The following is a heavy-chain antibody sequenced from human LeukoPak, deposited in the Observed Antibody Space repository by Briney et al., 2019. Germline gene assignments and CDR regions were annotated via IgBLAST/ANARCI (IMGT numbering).Heavy chain of an antibody. V-gene: IGHV4-59*01. D-gene: IGHD6-13*01. J-gene: IGHJ4*02. CDR1: GGSISSYY. CDR3: ARGVYIAAAQYGY. Sequence: SETVSLTCTVSGGSISSYYWSWIRQPPGKGLEWIGYIYYSGTTNYNPSLKSRVTISVDTSKNQFPLKLSSVPAADTAVYYCARGVYIAAAQYGYWGQGTLVTVSS. CDR2: IYYSGTT.